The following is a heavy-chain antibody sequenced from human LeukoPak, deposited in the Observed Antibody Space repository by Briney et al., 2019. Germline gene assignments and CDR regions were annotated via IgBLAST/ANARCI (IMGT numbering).Heavy chain of an antibody. CDR1: GFTVSSNY. CDR2: IYSGGSR. D-gene: IGHD5-12*01. J-gene: IGHJ4*02. CDR3: ARGEGGYDSNFDF. Sequence: GTSLRLSCAASGFTVSSNYMSWVRQAPGKGLEGVSVIYSGGSRYYAESVRGRFTISRNNSKNTLYIQMHSLRAEDTAVYYCARGEGGYDSNFDFWGQGTLVTVSS. V-gene: IGHV3-53*01.